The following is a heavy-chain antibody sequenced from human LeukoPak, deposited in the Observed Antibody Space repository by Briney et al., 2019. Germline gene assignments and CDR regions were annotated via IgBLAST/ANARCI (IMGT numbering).Heavy chain of an antibody. J-gene: IGHJ4*02. Sequence: GGSLRLSCAASGFTFSSYAMHWVRQAPGKGLEWVAVISYDGSNKYYADSVKGRFTISRGNSKNTLYLQMNSLRAEDTAVYYCARDGDYGDYFDYWGQGTLVTVSS. D-gene: IGHD4-17*01. V-gene: IGHV3-30*04. CDR3: ARDGDYGDYFDY. CDR1: GFTFSSYA. CDR2: ISYDGSNK.